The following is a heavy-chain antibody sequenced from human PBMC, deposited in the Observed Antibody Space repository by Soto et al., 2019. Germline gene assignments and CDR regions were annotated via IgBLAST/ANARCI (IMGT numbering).Heavy chain of an antibody. J-gene: IGHJ4*02. CDR3: AKGMVDIVVVVAATDLDY. CDR1: GFTFSGYW. Sequence: GGSLRLSCEASGFTFSGYWMHWVRQAPGKGLMWVSRVNGDGSSTNYADSVKGRFTISRDKSKNTLYLQMNCLRAEDTAVYYCAKGMVDIVVVVAATDLDYWGQGTLVTVSS. V-gene: IGHV3-74*01. CDR2: VNGDGSST. D-gene: IGHD2-15*01.